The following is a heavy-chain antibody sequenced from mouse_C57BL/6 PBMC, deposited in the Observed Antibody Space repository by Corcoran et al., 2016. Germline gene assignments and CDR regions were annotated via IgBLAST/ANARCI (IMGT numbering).Heavy chain of an antibody. D-gene: IGHD1-1*01. CDR1: GYTFTDYY. V-gene: IGHV1-26*01. CDR2: INPNNGGT. J-gene: IGHJ2*01. CDR3: ARARILRYYYFDY. Sequence: EVQLQQSGPELVKPGASVKISCKASGYTFTDYYMNWVKQSHGKSLEWIGDINPNNGGTSYNQKFKGKATLTVDKSSSTAYMELRSLTSEDSAVYYCARARILRYYYFDYWGQGTTLTVSS.